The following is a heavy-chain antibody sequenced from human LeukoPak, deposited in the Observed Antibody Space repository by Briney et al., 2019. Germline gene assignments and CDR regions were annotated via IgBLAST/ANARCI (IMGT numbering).Heavy chain of an antibody. J-gene: IGHJ4*02. Sequence: PGGSLRLSRAASGFTFSSYEMNWVRQAPGKGLEWVSYISSSGSTIYYADSVKGRFTISRDNAKNSLYLQMNSLRAEDTAVYYCARDQDYDSGNWGQGTLVTVSS. CDR1: GFTFSSYE. CDR3: ARDQDYDSGN. CDR2: ISSSGSTI. V-gene: IGHV3-48*03. D-gene: IGHD3-22*01.